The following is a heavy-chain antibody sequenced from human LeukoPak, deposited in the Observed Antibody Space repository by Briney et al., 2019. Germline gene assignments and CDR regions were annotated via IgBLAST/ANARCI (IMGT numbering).Heavy chain of an antibody. CDR3: AGHRYNWNGYYYYGMDV. V-gene: IGHV4-61*01. Sequence: PSETLSLTCTVSGGSVSSGSYYWSWIRQPPGKGLEWIGYIYYSGSTNYNPSLKSRVTISVDTSKNQFSLKLSSVTAADTAVYYCAGHRYNWNGYYYYGMDVWGQGTTVTVSS. D-gene: IGHD1-20*01. J-gene: IGHJ6*02. CDR1: GGSVSSGSYY. CDR2: IYYSGST.